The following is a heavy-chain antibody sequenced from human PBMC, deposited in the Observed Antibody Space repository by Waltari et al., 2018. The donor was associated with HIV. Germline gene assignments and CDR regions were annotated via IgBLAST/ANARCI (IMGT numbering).Heavy chain of an antibody. CDR3: ARVALGGSAGSYLFDY. Sequence: QVQLQQSGPGLVKPSQTLSLTCAISGDSVSSNSSAWSWIRQSPSGGLGWLGRTYCRSKCYKDYEVSVKSRITINPDTSKNQFSLQLNSVTAEDTAVYYCARVALGGSAGSYLFDYWGQGTLVTVSS. V-gene: IGHV6-1*01. D-gene: IGHD3-16*02. J-gene: IGHJ4*02. CDR2: TYCRSKCYK. CDR1: GDSVSSNSSA.